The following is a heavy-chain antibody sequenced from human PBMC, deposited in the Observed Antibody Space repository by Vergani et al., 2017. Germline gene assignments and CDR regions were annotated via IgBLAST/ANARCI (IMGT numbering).Heavy chain of an antibody. CDR1: GYTFSSDY. V-gene: IGHV1-46*03. CDR2: INPSGGNT. J-gene: IGHJ4*02. Sequence: QVQLVQSGAEVKKPGASVKVFCKASGYTFSSDYMHWVRQAPGQGLEGMGMINPSGGNTNYAQKFQGRVTMTRDTSTRTVYMDLSNLRSEDTAVYYCARPHGDSLPHDTRRLDYWGQGTLVTGSS. CDR3: ARPHGDSLPHDTRRLDY. D-gene: IGHD5-18*01.